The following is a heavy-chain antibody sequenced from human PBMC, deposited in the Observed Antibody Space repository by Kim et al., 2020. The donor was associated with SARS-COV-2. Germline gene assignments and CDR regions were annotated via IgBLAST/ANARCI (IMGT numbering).Heavy chain of an antibody. J-gene: IGHJ4*02. Sequence: SETLSLTCTVSGGSISSGGYYWSWIRQHPGKGLEWIGYIYYSGSTYYNPSLKSRVTISVDTSKNQFSLKLSSVTAADTAMYYCASVKYSGYDLPNYWGQGTLVTVSS. V-gene: IGHV4-31*03. D-gene: IGHD5-12*01. CDR3: ASVKYSGYDLPNY. CDR2: IYYSGST. CDR1: GGSISSGGYY.